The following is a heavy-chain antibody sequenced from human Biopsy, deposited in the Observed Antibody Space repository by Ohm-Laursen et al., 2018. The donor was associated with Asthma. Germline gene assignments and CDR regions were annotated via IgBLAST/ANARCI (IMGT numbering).Heavy chain of an antibody. CDR2: INTNTGNP. D-gene: IGHD3-22*01. Sequence: EPSVTVSCPSSGYTVTRYAINWVRQAPGQGLEWMGWINTNTGNPTYAQGFTGRVAFSLDTSANTAHLQISSLKAEDTAVYYCARMISYYHEMRAPFFDYWGQGTLVTVSS. J-gene: IGHJ4*02. CDR1: GYTVTRYA. V-gene: IGHV7-4-1*02. CDR3: ARMISYYHEMRAPFFDY.